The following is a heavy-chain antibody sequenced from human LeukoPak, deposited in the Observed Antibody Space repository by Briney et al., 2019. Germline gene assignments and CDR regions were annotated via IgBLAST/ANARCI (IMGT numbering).Heavy chain of an antibody. J-gene: IGHJ4*02. CDR2: ISSSGSTI. CDR1: GFTFRSYE. D-gene: IGHD3-10*02. Sequence: PGGSLRLSCAASGFTFRSYEMNWVRQAPGKGLEWVSFISSSGSTIYYADSVKGRFTISRDNAKNSLYLQMNSLRAEDTAVYYCVDVTPFDYWGQGTLVTVSS. V-gene: IGHV3-48*03. CDR3: VDVTPFDY.